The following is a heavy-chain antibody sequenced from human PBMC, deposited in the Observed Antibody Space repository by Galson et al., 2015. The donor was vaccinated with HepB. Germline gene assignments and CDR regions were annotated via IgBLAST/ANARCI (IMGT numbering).Heavy chain of an antibody. Sequence: SVKVSCKASGDTFTTYAFSWVRQAPGQGLEWMGWIKPYNGNTNYAQKFQGRVTMTTDTSTSTAYMELRSLRSDDTAVYYCTRHYYDSSAFDYWGQGTLVTVSS. CDR1: GDTFTTYA. J-gene: IGHJ4*02. D-gene: IGHD3-22*01. V-gene: IGHV1-18*01. CDR2: IKPYNGNT. CDR3: TRHYYDSSAFDY.